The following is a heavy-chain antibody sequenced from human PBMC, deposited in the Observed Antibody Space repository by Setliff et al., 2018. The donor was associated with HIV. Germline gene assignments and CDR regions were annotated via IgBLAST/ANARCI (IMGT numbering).Heavy chain of an antibody. J-gene: IGHJ5*02. V-gene: IGHV4-59*01. CDR2: IYYSGST. CDR1: GVSISYYH. D-gene: IGHD4-4*01. Sequence: SETLSLTCTVSGVSISYYHWSWIRQPPGKGLEWIGYIYYSGSTNYNPSLKSRVTISVDTSKNQFSLKLSSVTAADTAVYYCARGGRSTVATWAWFDPWGQGTLVTVSS. CDR3: ARGGRSTVATWAWFDP.